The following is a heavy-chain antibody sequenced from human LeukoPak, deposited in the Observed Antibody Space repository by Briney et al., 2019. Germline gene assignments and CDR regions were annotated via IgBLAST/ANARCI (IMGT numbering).Heavy chain of an antibody. D-gene: IGHD6-19*01. J-gene: IGHJ5*02. CDR3: ANGQWLDPPSWFDP. V-gene: IGHV3-23*01. CDR2: ISGSGGST. Sequence: GGSLRLSCAASGFTFSSYAMSWVRQAPGKGLEWVSAISGSGGSTYYADSVKGRFTISRDNSKNTLYLQMNSLRAEDTAVNYCANGQWLDPPSWFDPWGQGILVTVSS. CDR1: GFTFSSYA.